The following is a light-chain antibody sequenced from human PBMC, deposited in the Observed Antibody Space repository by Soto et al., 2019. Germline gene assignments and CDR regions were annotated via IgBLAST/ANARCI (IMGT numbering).Light chain of an antibody. CDR2: SNN. CDR3: ASWDDSLNGYL. CDR1: KSNIGSNT. J-gene: IGLJ1*01. Sequence: QSVLTQPPSASCTPGQRVTITCSVSKSNIGSNTVDWYQQLPGTAPQLLIYSNNQRPSGVPDRFSGSKSGTSASLAISGLQTADEADYYCASWDDSLNGYLFGTGTKVTVL. V-gene: IGLV1-44*01.